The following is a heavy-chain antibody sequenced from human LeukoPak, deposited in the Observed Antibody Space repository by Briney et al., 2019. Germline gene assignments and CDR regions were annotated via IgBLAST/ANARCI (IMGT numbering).Heavy chain of an antibody. Sequence: SETLSLTCAVYGGSFSGYYWSWIRQPPGKGLEWIGEINYSGSTNYNPSLKSRVTISVDTSKNQFSLKLSSVTAADTAVYYCARAYYGSGSYYPFDYWGQGTLVTVSS. V-gene: IGHV4-34*01. CDR1: GGSFSGYY. CDR3: ARAYYGSGSYYPFDY. J-gene: IGHJ4*02. CDR2: INYSGST. D-gene: IGHD3-10*01.